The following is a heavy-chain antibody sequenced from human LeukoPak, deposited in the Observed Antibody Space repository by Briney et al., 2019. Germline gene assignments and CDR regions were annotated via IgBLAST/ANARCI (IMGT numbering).Heavy chain of an antibody. Sequence: PSQTLSLTCAISGDSVSSNSAAWNWIRQSPSRGLEWLGRTYYRSKWYNGYAVSVKSRITINPDTSKNQFSLQLNSVTPEDTAVYYCARSRFGVVMTYYYYYMDVWGKGTTVTVSS. CDR3: ARSRFGVVMTYYYYYMDV. D-gene: IGHD3-3*01. CDR2: TYYRSKWYN. V-gene: IGHV6-1*01. CDR1: GDSVSSNSAA. J-gene: IGHJ6*03.